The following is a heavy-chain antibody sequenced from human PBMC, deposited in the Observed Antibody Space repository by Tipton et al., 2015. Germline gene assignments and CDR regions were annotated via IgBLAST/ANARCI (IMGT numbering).Heavy chain of an antibody. Sequence: GLVKPSETLSLTCSVSGGSISRSSFYWGWIRQPPGKGLEWIGSMYYSGSTYYNPSLKSRVTISVDTSKSQFSLKLSSVTAADMAVYYCARGGNNWFDPWGRGTLVTVSS. CDR3: ARGGNNWFDP. CDR1: GGSISRSSFY. V-gene: IGHV4-39*07. J-gene: IGHJ5*02. CDR2: MYYSGST. D-gene: IGHD2-15*01.